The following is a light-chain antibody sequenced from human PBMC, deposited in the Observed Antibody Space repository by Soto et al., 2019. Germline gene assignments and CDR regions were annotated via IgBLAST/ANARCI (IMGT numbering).Light chain of an antibody. CDR2: GAS. CDR1: QSVNSN. J-gene: IGKJ5*01. Sequence: IIMTQSPATLCVSPGERATLPCRASQSVNSNLAWYQQKPGQTPRLLIYGASTRATGIPARFSGSGAGTEFTLTISSLQSEDFAIYYCQQYDYWQLTFGQGTRLEIK. V-gene: IGKV3D-15*01. CDR3: QQYDYWQLT.